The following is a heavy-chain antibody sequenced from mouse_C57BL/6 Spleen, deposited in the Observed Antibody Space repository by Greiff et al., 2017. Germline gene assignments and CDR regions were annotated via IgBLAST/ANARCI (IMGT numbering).Heavy chain of an antibody. Sequence: EVQLQESGPELVKPGASVKIPCKASGYTFTDYNMDWVKQSHGKSLEWIGDINPNNGGTIYNQKFKGKATLTVDKSSSTAYMELRSLTSEDTAVYYCARYDYDSYYAMDYWGQGTSVTVSS. V-gene: IGHV1-18*01. J-gene: IGHJ4*01. D-gene: IGHD2-4*01. CDR2: INPNNGGT. CDR3: ARYDYDSYYAMDY. CDR1: GYTFTDYN.